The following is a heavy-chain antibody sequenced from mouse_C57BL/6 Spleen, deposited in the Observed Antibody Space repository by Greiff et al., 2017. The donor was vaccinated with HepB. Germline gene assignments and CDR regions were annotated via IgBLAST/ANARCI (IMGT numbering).Heavy chain of an antibody. CDR1: GYTFTSSG. J-gene: IGHJ2*01. V-gene: IGHV1-81*01. CDR3: ARDDYGTSSYYFDY. Sequence: VMLVESGAELARPGASVKLSCKASGYTFTSSGIRWVKQRTGQGLEWIGEIYPRSGNTYYNEKFKGKATLTADKSSSTAYMELRSLTSEDAAVYFCARDDYGTSSYYFDYWGQGTTLTVSS. CDR2: IYPRSGNT. D-gene: IGHD1-1*01.